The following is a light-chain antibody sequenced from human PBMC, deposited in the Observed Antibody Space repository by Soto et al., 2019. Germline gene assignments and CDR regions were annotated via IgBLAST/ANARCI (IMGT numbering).Light chain of an antibody. CDR2: AAS. CDR3: QQNYRSPQT. J-gene: IGKJ1*01. CDR1: QSISSY. V-gene: IGKV1-39*01. Sequence: DIQMTQSPSSLSASVGDRVTITCRASQSISSYLNWYQQKPGKAPKLLIYAASSLLGGVPSRFSGSVSGTHFTLTISSLQPEDFAIYFCQQNYRSPQTFGQGTKVKIK.